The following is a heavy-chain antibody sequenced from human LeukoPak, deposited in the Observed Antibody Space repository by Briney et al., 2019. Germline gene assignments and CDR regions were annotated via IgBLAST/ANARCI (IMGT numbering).Heavy chain of an antibody. V-gene: IGHV4-59*01. CDR2: IYYSGST. CDR3: ARTHYYVFDY. D-gene: IGHD3-10*02. Sequence: SETLTLTSTVSGGSISSDYGSWIRQPPGKGLEWIGYIYYSGSTNYNPSLKSRVTISVDTSKNEFSLKLSSVTAADTAVYYCARTHYYVFDYSGQGTLVTVSS. CDR1: GGSISSDY. J-gene: IGHJ4*02.